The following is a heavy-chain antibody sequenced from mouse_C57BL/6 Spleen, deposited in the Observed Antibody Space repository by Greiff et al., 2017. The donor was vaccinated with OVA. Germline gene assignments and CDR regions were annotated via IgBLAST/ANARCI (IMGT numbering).Heavy chain of an antibody. D-gene: IGHD2-5*01. CDR3: ALRYYSNYYWYFDV. Sequence: QVQLQQSGAELARPGASVKLSCKASGYTFTSYGISWVKQRTGQGLEWIGEIYPRSGNTYYNEKFKGKATLTVDKSSSTAYMELHSLTSEDSAVYFCALRYYSNYYWYFDVWGTGTTVTVSS. CDR2: IYPRSGNT. J-gene: IGHJ1*03. CDR1: GYTFTSYG. V-gene: IGHV1-81*01.